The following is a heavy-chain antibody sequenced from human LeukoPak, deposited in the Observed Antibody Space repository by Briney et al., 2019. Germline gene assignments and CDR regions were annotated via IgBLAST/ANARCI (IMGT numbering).Heavy chain of an antibody. D-gene: IGHD3-10*01. CDR1: GGSFSGYY. Sequence: SETLSLTCPVYGGSFSGYYWSWIRQPPGKGLEWIGEINHSGSTNYNPSLKSRVTISVDTSKNQFSLKLSSVTAADTAVYYCARPRGYYYYYMDVWGKGTTVTISS. CDR3: ARPRGYYYYYMDV. V-gene: IGHV4-34*01. CDR2: INHSGST. J-gene: IGHJ6*03.